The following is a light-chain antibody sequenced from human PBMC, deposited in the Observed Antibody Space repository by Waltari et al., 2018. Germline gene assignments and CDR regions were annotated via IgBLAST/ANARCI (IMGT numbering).Light chain of an antibody. V-gene: IGLV2-14*01. Sequence: QSALTQPASVSGSPGQSITISCTGTSSDVGGYNYVSWYQQNPGKAPKLIIYEVTNRPSGVSNRFSGSKSGNTASLTISGLQAEDEADYSCSSYTSSSTFSVVFGGGTKLTVL. CDR1: SSDVGGYNY. J-gene: IGLJ2*01. CDR2: EVT. CDR3: SSYTSSSTFSVV.